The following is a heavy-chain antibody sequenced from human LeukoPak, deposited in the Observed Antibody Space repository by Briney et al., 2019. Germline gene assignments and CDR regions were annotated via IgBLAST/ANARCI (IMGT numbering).Heavy chain of an antibody. D-gene: IGHD4-23*01. CDR2: INAGKGNT. V-gene: IGHV1-3*01. CDR1: GYTFTSYA. J-gene: IGHJ3*02. Sequence: ASVKVSCKASGYTFTSYALHWVRQAPGQRPEWMGWINAGKGNTKYSQKFQGRVTITRDTSASTAYMEVSSLRSEDTAVYHCARTQGVYYGGNSGAFVIWGQGTVVTVSS. CDR3: ARTQGVYYGGNSGAFVI.